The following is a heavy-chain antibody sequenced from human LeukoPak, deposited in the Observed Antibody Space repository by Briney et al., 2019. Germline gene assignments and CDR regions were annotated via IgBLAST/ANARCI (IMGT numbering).Heavy chain of an antibody. D-gene: IGHD3-10*01. CDR2: INSDGSST. CDR3: ASITMARGVMSYYYGMDV. J-gene: IGHJ6*02. CDR1: GFTFSSYW. Sequence: GGSLRLSCAASGFTFSSYWMHWVRQAPGKGLVWVARINSDGSSTTYADSVKGRFTISRGNAKNTLYLQMNSLRAEDTAVYYCASITMARGVMSYYYGMDVWGQGTTVTVSS. V-gene: IGHV3-74*01.